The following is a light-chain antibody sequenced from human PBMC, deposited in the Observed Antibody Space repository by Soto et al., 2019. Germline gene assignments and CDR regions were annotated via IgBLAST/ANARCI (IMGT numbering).Light chain of an antibody. CDR3: QQYGSSSWT. CDR1: QSISNNY. V-gene: IGKV3-20*01. Sequence: TVLTQFPGSLSLSPGERATLSCRASQSISNNYLAWYQQKPGQAPRILIYDETSRATGIPDRFSGSGSGTDLTLTISRLEPEDFAVYYCQQYGSSSWTCGQGTKVDIK. J-gene: IGKJ1*01. CDR2: DET.